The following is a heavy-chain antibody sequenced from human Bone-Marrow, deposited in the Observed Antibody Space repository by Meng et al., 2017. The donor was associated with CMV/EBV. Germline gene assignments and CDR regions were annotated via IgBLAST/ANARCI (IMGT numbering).Heavy chain of an antibody. CDR2: ISYDGSNK. CDR1: GFTFSRYA. V-gene: IGHV3-30-3*01. J-gene: IGHJ4*02. Sequence: VQLVESGGDVGHPGRSPRLSCAASGFTFSRYAMHWVRQAPGKGLEWVAVISYDGSNKYYADSVKGRFTISRDNSKNTLYLQMNSLRAEDTAVYYCARGAPEVATIQYWGQGTLVTVSS. D-gene: IGHD5-24*01. CDR3: ARGAPEVATIQY.